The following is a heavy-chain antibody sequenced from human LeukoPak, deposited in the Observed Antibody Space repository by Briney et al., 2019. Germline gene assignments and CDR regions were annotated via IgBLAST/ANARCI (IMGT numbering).Heavy chain of an antibody. CDR3: GRLTYCSGASCYLDY. D-gene: IGHD2-15*01. V-gene: IGHV5-51*01. J-gene: IGHJ4*02. Sequence: GESLKISXKGSGYSFNSYWIGWVRQTPGKGLEWMGIIYPGDSDTRYSPPFQGQVTISVDKSISTAYLQWSALKASDTAMYYCGRLTYCSGASCYLDYWGQGTLVTVPS. CDR1: GYSFNSYW. CDR2: IYPGDSDT.